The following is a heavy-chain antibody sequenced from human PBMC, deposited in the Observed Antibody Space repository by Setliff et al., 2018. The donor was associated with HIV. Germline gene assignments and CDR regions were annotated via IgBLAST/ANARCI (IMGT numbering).Heavy chain of an antibody. CDR1: GFTVSSNY. CDR3: AKDYRRVSPQHSGYESHYYYGMDV. J-gene: IGHJ6*02. Sequence: HPGGSLRLSCAASGFTVSSNYMSWVRQAPGKGLEWVSGISGSAGTTYYADSVKGRFTISRDNSKNTLYLQMNSLRAEDTAVYYCAKDYRRVSPQHSGYESHYYYGMDVWGQGTTVTVSS. V-gene: IGHV3-23*01. CDR2: ISGSAGTT. D-gene: IGHD5-12*01.